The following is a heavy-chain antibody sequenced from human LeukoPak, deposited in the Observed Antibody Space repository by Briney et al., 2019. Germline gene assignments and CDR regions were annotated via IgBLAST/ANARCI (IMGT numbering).Heavy chain of an antibody. CDR2: INHSGST. D-gene: IGHD3/OR15-3a*01. CDR1: GGSFSGYY. Sequence: SETLSLTCAVYGGSFSGYYWSWIRQPPGKGLEWIGEINHSGSTNYNPSLKSRVTISLDTSKNQFSLKLSSVTAADTAVYYCARRDWGYYYTMDVWGQGTTVTVSS. CDR3: ARRDWGYYYTMDV. V-gene: IGHV4-34*01. J-gene: IGHJ6*02.